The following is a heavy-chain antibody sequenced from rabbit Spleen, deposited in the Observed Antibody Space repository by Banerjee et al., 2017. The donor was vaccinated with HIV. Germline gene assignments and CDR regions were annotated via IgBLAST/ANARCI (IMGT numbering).Heavy chain of an antibody. D-gene: IGHD1-1*01. J-gene: IGHJ6*01. CDR3: ARDTSTSFSTYGMDL. V-gene: IGHV1S45*01. Sequence: QEQLEESGGDLVKPEGSLTLTCTASGFSFSSSYWICWVRQAPGKGLEWIACIYAGSSGSTYSATWAKGRFTISKTSSTTVTLQMTSLSAADTATYFCARDTSTSFSTYGMDLWDPGTLVTVS. CDR1: GFSFSSSYW. CDR2: IYAGSSGST.